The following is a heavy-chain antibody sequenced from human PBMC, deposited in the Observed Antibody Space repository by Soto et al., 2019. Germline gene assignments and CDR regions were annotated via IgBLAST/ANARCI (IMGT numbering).Heavy chain of an antibody. CDR3: AKRAINSTGLFH. D-gene: IGHD3-9*01. V-gene: IGHV3-74*01. CDR2: INTDGSST. Sequence: EVQLVESGGGLVQPGGSLRLSCAASGFSFTSYWMHWVRQAPGKGLVWVSRINTDGSSTSYADSVKGRFTISRDNAKNTLFLQMNSLRAEDTAIYSGAKRAINSTGLFHWGQGNLVSVS. J-gene: IGHJ4*02. CDR1: GFSFTSYW.